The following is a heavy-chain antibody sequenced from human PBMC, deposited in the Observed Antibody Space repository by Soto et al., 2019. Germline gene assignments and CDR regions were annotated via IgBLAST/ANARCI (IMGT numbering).Heavy chain of an antibody. D-gene: IGHD5-18*01. J-gene: IGHJ4*02. V-gene: IGHV5-51*01. CDR1: GYNFTSHW. CDR3: VRQNTWIHLWPHFAY. CDR2: IYPGDSDI. Sequence: EVQLVQSGAEVKKPGESLKISCKASGYNFTSHWIGWVRQMPGKGLEWMGIIYPGDSDIRYSPSFQGQVTISADKSITTAYLQWRGLKASDTAIYYCVRQNTWIHLWPHFAYWGQGILVTVSS.